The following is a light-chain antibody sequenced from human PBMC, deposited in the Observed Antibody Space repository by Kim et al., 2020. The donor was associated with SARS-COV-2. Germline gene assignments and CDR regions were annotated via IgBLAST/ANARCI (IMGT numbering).Light chain of an antibody. J-gene: IGKJ2*01. CDR1: EGIRNC. CDR3: QQYEDDPYT. CDR2: AAS. Sequence: AIRVTQSPSSFSASTGERVTITCRASEGIRNCLAWYQQKPGKAPKLLVHAASTLQTGVPSRFSGSGSGTDFTLTISSLQSEDFATYYCQQYEDDPYTFGQGTKVDIK. V-gene: IGKV1-8*01.